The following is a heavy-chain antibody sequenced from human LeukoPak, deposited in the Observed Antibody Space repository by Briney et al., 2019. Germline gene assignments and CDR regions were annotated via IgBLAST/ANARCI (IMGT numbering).Heavy chain of an antibody. D-gene: IGHD3-10*01. Sequence: ASVKVSCKASGYTFTGYYMHWVRQAPGQGLEWMGWINPNSGGTNYAQKFQGRVTMTRDTSISPAYMELSRLRSDDTAVYYCARLYGSGSYIKFAVDYWGQGTLVTVSS. J-gene: IGHJ4*02. CDR2: INPNSGGT. CDR1: GYTFTGYY. CDR3: ARLYGSGSYIKFAVDY. V-gene: IGHV1-2*02.